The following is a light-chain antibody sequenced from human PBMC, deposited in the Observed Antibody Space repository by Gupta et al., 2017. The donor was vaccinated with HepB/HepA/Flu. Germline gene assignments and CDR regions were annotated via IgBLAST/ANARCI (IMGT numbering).Light chain of an antibody. V-gene: IGLV1-40*01. J-gene: IGLJ1*01. CDR3: QSYDSSLSALYV. CDR1: SPNIGAGYD. CDR2: GNS. Sequence: QSVLTQPPSVSGAPGQRVTISCTGSSPNIGAGYDVHWYQQLPGTAPKLLIYGNSNRPSGVPDRFSGSKSGTSAPLAITGLQAEDEADYYCQSYDSSLSALYVFGTGTKVTVL.